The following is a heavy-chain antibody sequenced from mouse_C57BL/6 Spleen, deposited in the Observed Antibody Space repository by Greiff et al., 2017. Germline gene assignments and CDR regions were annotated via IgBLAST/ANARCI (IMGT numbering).Heavy chain of an antibody. D-gene: IGHD2-12*01. CDR3: AREGRYYTDDYAMDD. J-gene: IGHJ4*01. CDR2: IDPSDSYT. CDR1: GYTFTSYW. Sequence: QVQLQQPGAELVKPGASVKLSCKASGYTFTSYWMQWVKQRPGQGLEWIGEIDPSDSYTNYNQKFKGKATLTVDTSSSTAYMQLSSLTSEDAAVYYCAREGRYYTDDYAMDDWGQGTSVTVSS. V-gene: IGHV1-50*01.